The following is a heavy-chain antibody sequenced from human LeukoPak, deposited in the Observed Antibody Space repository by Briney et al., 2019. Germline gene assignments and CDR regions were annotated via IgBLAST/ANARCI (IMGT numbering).Heavy chain of an antibody. CDR1: GASMTGHY. D-gene: IGHD2-8*01. CDR3: ARGNGWYEP. J-gene: IGHJ5*02. CDR2: IFYTGRA. Sequence: SQTLSFTCSVSGASMTGHYWSWIRQPPGKGLEWIGYIFYTGRANYNPSLKSRVTMSVDTSKRQVSLNLSSVTAADTAVHHCARGNGWYEPWGQGTLVTVSS. V-gene: IGHV4-59*11.